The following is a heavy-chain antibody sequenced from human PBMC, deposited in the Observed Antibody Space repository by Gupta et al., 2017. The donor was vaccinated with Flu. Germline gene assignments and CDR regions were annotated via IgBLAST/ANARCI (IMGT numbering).Heavy chain of an antibody. V-gene: IGHV3-48*03. CDR2: ISSNGVP. J-gene: IGHJ4*02. Sequence: EVQLVESGGGLVQPGGSLRLSCAASGFTFSGYDMSWVRQAPGKGLEGVSFISSNGVPNYTNSGKGRFTILRDNAKDSVDPQMDNLRAEDTGFYYCARSHWDSWGQGTLVTVSS. CDR1: GFTFSGYD. CDR3: ARSHWDS.